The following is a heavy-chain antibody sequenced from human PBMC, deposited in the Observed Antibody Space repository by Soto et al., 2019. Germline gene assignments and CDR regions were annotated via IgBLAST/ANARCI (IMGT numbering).Heavy chain of an antibody. CDR1: EGTFNSYA. CDR3: ASGASRWYPYFLAS. CDR2: IIPYYNTL. V-gene: IGHV1-69*01. Sequence: QAQVVQSGAEVRKPGSSVKLSCKASEGTFNSYAIAWVRQAPGQGLAWMGGIIPYYNTLNYAQKFQDRVTIPADDSTNTVYMELSSLRPDDTAFYFCASGASRWYPYFLASWAQGTLVTVSS. J-gene: IGHJ4*02. D-gene: IGHD6-13*01.